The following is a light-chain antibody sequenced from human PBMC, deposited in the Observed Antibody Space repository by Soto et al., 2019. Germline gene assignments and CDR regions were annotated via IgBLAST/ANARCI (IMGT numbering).Light chain of an antibody. CDR1: QSVSSSS. CDR2: GAS. CDR3: QPYGISSQT. V-gene: IGKV3-20*01. Sequence: EIVLTQSPGTLSLSPGERAALSCRASQSVSSSSLAWYQQKPGQAPRLLVYGASSRATGVPDRLSGSGSGKDFTIIISSLRSEDFALYFCQPYGISSQTFGQGTKVESK. J-gene: IGKJ1*01.